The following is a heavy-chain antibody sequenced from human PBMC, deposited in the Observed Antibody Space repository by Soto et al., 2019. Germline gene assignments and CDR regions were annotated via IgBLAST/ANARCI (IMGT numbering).Heavy chain of an antibody. J-gene: IGHJ5*02. Sequence: QVQLQESGPGLVKPSQTLSLTCTVSGGSITSGGYDWSWIRQHPGKGLEWIGYLYSSGDTYYNPSLKSRVTISVHTSKNQFSLTLSSVTAADTAVYYSARSVFPWGQGTLVTVSS. V-gene: IGHV4-31*03. CDR1: GGSITSGGYD. CDR3: ARSVFP. CDR2: LYSSGDT.